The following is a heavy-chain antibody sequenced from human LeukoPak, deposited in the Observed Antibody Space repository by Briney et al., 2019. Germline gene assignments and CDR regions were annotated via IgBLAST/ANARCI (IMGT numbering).Heavy chain of an antibody. CDR2: IGGGGENT. D-gene: IGHD1-14*01. CDR1: GFTFSRNW. Sequence: PGGSLRLSCAASGFTFSRNWMHWVRQAPGKGLEWVSTIGGGGENTYYADSVKGRFTISRDSSKNTVYLHMKSLRAEDTAVYFCAKVLTGSQDYWGQGTLVTVTS. V-gene: IGHV3-23*01. CDR3: AKVLTGSQDY. J-gene: IGHJ4*02.